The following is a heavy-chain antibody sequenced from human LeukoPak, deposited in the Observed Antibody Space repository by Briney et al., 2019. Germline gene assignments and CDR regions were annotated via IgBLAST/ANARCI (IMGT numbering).Heavy chain of an antibody. V-gene: IGHV3-30*18. D-gene: IGHD1-26*01. CDR1: GFTFSSYG. J-gene: IGHJ4*02. CDR3: AKDKLSGSYYSDY. Sequence: GGSLRLSCAASGFTFSSYGMHWVRQAPGKGLEWVAVISYDGSNKYYADSVKGRFTISRDNSKNTLYLQMNGLRAEDTAVYYCAKDKLSGSYYSDYWGQGTLVTVSS. CDR2: ISYDGSNK.